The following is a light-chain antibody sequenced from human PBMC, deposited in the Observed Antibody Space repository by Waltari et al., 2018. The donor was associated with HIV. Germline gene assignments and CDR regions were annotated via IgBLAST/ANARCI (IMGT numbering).Light chain of an antibody. CDR2: SNN. Sequence: QSELTQPPSASGTSGQRVTISCSGSSSNIGTTYASWYQTVPGTAPKLLIYSNNQRPSGVPDRFSGPKSGTSASLAISGLRSDDEADYYCATWDGSLSVVLFGGGTKLTVL. CDR1: SSNIGTTY. CDR3: ATWDGSLSVVL. V-gene: IGLV1-47*02. J-gene: IGLJ3*02.